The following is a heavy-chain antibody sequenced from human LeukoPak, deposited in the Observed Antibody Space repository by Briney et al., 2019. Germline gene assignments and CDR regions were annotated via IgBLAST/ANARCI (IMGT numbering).Heavy chain of an antibody. CDR1: GFTFSTHL. J-gene: IGHJ4*02. Sequence: GGSLRLSCAASGFTFSTHLMNWVRQAPGGGLEWLANIKPDGSDTYYVDSVKGRFTISRDNAKNLVYLQINSLRTEDTAVYYCSGRSGFSSIYWGQGTLVKVSS. CDR2: IKPDGSDT. D-gene: IGHD6-19*01. V-gene: IGHV3-7*01. CDR3: SGRSGFSSIY.